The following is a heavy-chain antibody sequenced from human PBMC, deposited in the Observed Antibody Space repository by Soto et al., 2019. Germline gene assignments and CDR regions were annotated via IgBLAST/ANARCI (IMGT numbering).Heavy chain of an antibody. CDR1: GFTFSSYG. V-gene: IGHV3-30*18. CDR3: AKDRHSSGWYLEY. D-gene: IGHD6-19*01. CDR2: ISYDGSNK. Sequence: AGGSLRLSCAASGFTFSSYGMHWVRQAPGKGLEWVAVISYDGSNKYYADSVKGRFTISRDNSKNTLYLQMNSLRAEDTAVYYCAKDRHSSGWYLEYWGQGTLVTVSS. J-gene: IGHJ4*02.